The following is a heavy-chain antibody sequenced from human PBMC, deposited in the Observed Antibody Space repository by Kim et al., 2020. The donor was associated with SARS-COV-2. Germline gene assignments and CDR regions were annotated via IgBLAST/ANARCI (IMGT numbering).Heavy chain of an antibody. CDR3: ARVLMDYYDSSPLAFDY. Sequence: GESLKISCKGSGYSFTSYWIGWVRQMPGKGLEWMGIIYPGDSDTRYSPSFQGQVTISADKSISTAYLQWSSLKASDTAMYYCARVLMDYYDSSPLAFDYWGQGTLVTVSS. V-gene: IGHV5-51*01. D-gene: IGHD3-22*01. CDR1: GYSFTSYW. CDR2: IYPGDSDT. J-gene: IGHJ4*02.